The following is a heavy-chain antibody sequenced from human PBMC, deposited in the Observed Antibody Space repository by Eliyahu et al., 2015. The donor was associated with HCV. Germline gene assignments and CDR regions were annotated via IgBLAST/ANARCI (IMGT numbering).Heavy chain of an antibody. V-gene: IGHV5-10-1*03. J-gene: IGHJ4*02. D-gene: IGHD3-3*02. CDR3: ARHFRSYDSFDY. CDR1: GYSFTSYW. CDR2: IDPGDSXT. Sequence: EVQLVQSGAEVKKPGKSLRISCKGSGYSFTSYWXTWVRQMPGKGLEWMGNIDPGDSXTNYSPSFXGHVTISADKSISTAYLQWSSLKASDTAMYYCARHFRSYDSFDYWGQGTLVTVSS.